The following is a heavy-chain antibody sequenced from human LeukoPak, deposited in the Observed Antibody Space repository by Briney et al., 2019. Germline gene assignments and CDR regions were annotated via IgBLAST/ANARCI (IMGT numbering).Heavy chain of an antibody. V-gene: IGHV3-30*18. Sequence: GGSLRLSCAASGFTFSSYGMHWVRQAPGKGLEWVAVISYDGSNKYYADSVKGRFTISRDNSKNTLYLQMNSLRAEDTAVYYCAKEIYDFWSGYYINAFDIWGQGTMVTVSS. J-gene: IGHJ3*02. CDR1: GFTFSSYG. CDR3: AKEIYDFWSGYYINAFDI. CDR2: ISYDGSNK. D-gene: IGHD3-3*01.